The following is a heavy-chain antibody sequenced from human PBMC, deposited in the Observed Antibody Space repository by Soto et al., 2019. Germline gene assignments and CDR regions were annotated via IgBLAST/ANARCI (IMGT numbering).Heavy chain of an antibody. CDR2: IKPDESEK. V-gene: IGHV3-7*01. D-gene: IGHD2-21*02. CDR3: ARGGNSGWFDP. CDR1: GFTFSDSW. J-gene: IGHJ5*02. Sequence: RLSCTASGFTFSDSWMTWVRQAPGKGLEWVARIKPDESEKKYADSVKGRFSISRDNAKNSMYLQMDSLRAEDTAVYYCARGGNSGWFDPWGQGTLVTVSS.